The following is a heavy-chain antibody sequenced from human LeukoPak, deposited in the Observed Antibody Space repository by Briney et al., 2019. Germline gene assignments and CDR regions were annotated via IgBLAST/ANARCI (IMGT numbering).Heavy chain of an antibody. Sequence: GESLKISRKGSGYSFSNYYIDWVRQMPGEGLGWMGVMYPGGSDIRYSPYFQGPVTISADKSIDTAYLQWSSLKASDSAMYYCASRTGSYYPFDSWGQGTLVTVSS. V-gene: IGHV5-51*01. CDR1: GYSFSNYY. J-gene: IGHJ4*02. D-gene: IGHD1-26*01. CDR2: MYPGGSDI. CDR3: ASRTGSYYPFDS.